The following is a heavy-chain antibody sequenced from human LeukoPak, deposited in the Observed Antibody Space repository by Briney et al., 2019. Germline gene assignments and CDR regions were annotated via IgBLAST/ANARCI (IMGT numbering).Heavy chain of an antibody. Sequence: RPSETLSLTCTVSGGSISSYYWSWIRQPPGKGLEWIGYIYYSGSTNYNPSLKSRVTISVDTSKNQFSLKLSSVTAADTAVYYCARRRSSYYDILTGKCDAFDIWGQGTMVTVSS. CDR3: ARRRSSYYDILTGKCDAFDI. J-gene: IGHJ3*02. CDR2: IYYSGST. V-gene: IGHV4-59*08. CDR1: GGSISSYY. D-gene: IGHD3-9*01.